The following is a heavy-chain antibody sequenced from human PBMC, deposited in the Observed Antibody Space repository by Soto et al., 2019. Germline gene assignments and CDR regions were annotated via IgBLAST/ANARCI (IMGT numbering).Heavy chain of an antibody. J-gene: IGHJ6*02. Sequence: SETLSLTCAVSGGSISSANWWTWVRQPPGKGLEWIGEIYHGGSTSYNPSLKSRVTLSLDKFKNHFSLNLTSVAAADTAVYYCARLSFSYGVDVWGQGTTVTVSS. V-gene: IGHV4-4*02. CDR2: IYHGGST. CDR1: GGSISSANW. CDR3: ARLSFSYGVDV.